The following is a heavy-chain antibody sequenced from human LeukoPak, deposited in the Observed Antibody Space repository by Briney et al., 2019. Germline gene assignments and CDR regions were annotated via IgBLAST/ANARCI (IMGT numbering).Heavy chain of an antibody. CDR1: GYTFTSYG. J-gene: IGHJ5*02. Sequence: ASVKVSCKASGYTFTSYGISWVRQAPGQGLEWMGWINPNSGGTNYAQKFQGRVTMTRDTSISTAYMELSRLRSDDTAVYYCASTRDQLLYWFDPWGQGTLVTVSS. CDR3: ASTRDQLLYWFDP. D-gene: IGHD2-2*01. CDR2: INPNSGGT. V-gene: IGHV1-2*02.